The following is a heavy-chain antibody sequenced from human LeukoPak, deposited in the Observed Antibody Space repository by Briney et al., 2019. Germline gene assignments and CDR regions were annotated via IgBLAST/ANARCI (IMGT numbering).Heavy chain of an antibody. Sequence: GGSLRLSCAASGFTFSNYAMSWVRQAPGKGLEWVSSISGSGGSTDYADSVEGRFTISRDNSKNTLYLQMNSLRAEDTALYYCAKGHRTNTWPFDYWGQGTLVTVSS. CDR3: AKGHRTNTWPFDY. D-gene: IGHD2-8*01. V-gene: IGHV3-23*01. CDR2: ISGSGGST. CDR1: GFTFSNYA. J-gene: IGHJ4*02.